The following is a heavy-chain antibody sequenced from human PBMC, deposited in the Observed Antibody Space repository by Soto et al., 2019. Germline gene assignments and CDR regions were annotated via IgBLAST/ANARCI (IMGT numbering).Heavy chain of an antibody. V-gene: IGHV3-23*01. D-gene: IGHD3-3*01. CDR3: TKEPVRFLDWLLFDC. J-gene: IGHJ4*02. CDR2: ISGSGGST. Sequence: PRGSLRLSCAASGFTFSSYAMSWVRQAPGKGLEWVSAISGSGGSTYYADSVKGRFTISRDNSKNALYLQMNSLRAEDTAVYYCTKEPVRFLDWLLFDCWGKGPLVTVSS. CDR1: GFTFSSYA.